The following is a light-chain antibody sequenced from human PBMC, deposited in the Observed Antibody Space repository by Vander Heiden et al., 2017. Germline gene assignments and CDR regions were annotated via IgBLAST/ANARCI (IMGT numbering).Light chain of an antibody. CDR1: NIGTKR. J-gene: IGLJ2*01. CDR3: QVWDSSSDYVV. V-gene: IGLV3-21*02. Sequence: YVLTHPPSLPLAPGQTARSTCGGNNIGTKRVHWYQQKPGQAPGLVVYDDSDRPSGIPERFSGSNSGNTATLTISRVGAGDEADYFCQVWDSSSDYVVFGGGTKLTVL. CDR2: DDS.